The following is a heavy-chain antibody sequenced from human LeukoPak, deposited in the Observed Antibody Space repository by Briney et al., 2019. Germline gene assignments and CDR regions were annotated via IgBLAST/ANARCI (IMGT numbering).Heavy chain of an antibody. J-gene: IGHJ4*02. CDR3: ARDRGYSYY. CDR1: GFTFSNSE. D-gene: IGHD5-18*01. CDR2: ISSGGTTI. V-gene: IGHV3-48*03. Sequence: SGGSLRLSCAASGFTFSNSEMNWVRQAPGKGLEWVSYISSGGTTIYYADSVKGRFTISRDNAKDSLYLQMNSLRAEDTAVYYCARDRGYSYYWGQGTLVTVSS.